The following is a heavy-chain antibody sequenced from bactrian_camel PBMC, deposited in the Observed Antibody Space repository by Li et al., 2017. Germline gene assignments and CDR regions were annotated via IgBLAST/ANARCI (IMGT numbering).Heavy chain of an antibody. V-gene: IGHV3S68*01. D-gene: IGHD2*01. CDR3: AAGSRGGDWRIASALPL. J-gene: IGHJ4*01. CDR2: IDHDGTT. Sequence: QLVESGGSSVQAGGSLKLSCVVSGYPFNRACLGWFRQAPGAEREGVASIDHDGTTTYADAVKGRFTVSKDASKNTLYLQMNSLKPEDTAMYYCAAGSRGGDWRIASALPLWGQGTQVTVS. CDR1: GYPFNRAC.